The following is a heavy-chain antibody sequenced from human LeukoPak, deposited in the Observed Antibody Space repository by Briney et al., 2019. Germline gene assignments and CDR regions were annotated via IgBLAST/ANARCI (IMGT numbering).Heavy chain of an antibody. Sequence: PGGSLRLSCAASGFIFDDYTMHWVRQAPGKGLEWVSLINWDGGSTYYADSVRGRFTISRDNAKNSLYLQMNSLRAEDTAVYYCAELGITMIGGVWGKGTTVTISS. J-gene: IGHJ6*04. CDR3: AELGITMIGGV. CDR2: INWDGGST. V-gene: IGHV3-43*01. D-gene: IGHD3-10*02. CDR1: GFIFDDYT.